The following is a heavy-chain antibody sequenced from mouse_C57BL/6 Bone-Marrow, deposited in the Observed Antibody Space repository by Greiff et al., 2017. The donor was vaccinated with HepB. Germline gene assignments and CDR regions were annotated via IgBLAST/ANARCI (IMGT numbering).Heavy chain of an antibody. Sequence: EVKLVESEGGLVQPGSSMKLSCTASGFTFSDYYMAWVRQVPEKGLEWVANINYDGSSTYYLDSLKSRFIISRDNAKNILYLQMSSLKSEDTATYYCARVSDDYDDAWFAYWGQGTLVTVSA. CDR2: INYDGSST. J-gene: IGHJ3*01. CDR1: GFTFSDYY. V-gene: IGHV5-16*01. D-gene: IGHD2-4*01. CDR3: ARVSDDYDDAWFAY.